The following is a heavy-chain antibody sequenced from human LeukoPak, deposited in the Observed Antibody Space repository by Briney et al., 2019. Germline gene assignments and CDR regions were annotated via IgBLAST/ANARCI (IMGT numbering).Heavy chain of an antibody. D-gene: IGHD1-26*01. CDR3: ARTQSQSGSYRYYFAY. Sequence: SETLSLTCTVSGGSVGSGGYYCSWIRQPPGGGLDWIGDIYYIRNTNYNPSLKSRVTMSLDPSKNQFSLKLNSVTAADTAVYYCARTQSQSGSYRYYFAYWGQGTLVTVSS. CDR2: IYYIRNT. J-gene: IGHJ4*02. CDR1: GGSVGSGGYY. V-gene: IGHV4-61*08.